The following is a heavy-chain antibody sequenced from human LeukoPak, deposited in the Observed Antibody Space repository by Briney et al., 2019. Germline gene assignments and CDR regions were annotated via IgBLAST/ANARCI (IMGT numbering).Heavy chain of an antibody. V-gene: IGHV3-23*01. CDR3: AKALMTTVTTPGAFDI. Sequence: PGGSLRLSCAASGFTFSSYAMSWVRQAPGKGLEWVSAISGSGGSTYYADSVKSRFTISRDNSKNTLYLQMNSLRAEDTAVYYCAKALMTTVTTPGAFDIWGQGTMVTVSS. D-gene: IGHD4-17*01. J-gene: IGHJ3*02. CDR2: ISGSGGST. CDR1: GFTFSSYA.